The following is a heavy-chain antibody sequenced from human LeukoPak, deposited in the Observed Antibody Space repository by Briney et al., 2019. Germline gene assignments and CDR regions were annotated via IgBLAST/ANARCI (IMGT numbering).Heavy chain of an antibody. CDR2: IVPILGTA. CDR1: AGSFGRYA. V-gene: IGHV1-69*01. J-gene: IGHJ4*02. D-gene: IGHD5-18*01. CDR3: ARSQGYSYGSSY. Sequence: SVKVSCKAPAGSFGRYAIHWVRQAPGQGLEWMGGIVPILGTANYAQKFQGRVTITADDSTGTAYMELTSLRSADTAVYYCARSQGYSYGSSYWGQGTLVTVSS.